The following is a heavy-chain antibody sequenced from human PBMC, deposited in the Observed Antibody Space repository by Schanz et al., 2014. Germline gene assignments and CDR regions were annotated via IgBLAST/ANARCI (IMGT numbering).Heavy chain of an antibody. CDR1: GFTVSDNY. V-gene: IGHV3-11*01. CDR2: ISSSASTIQYA. J-gene: IGHJ4*02. CDR3: AKDVVGRIYAGGHYFDY. D-gene: IGHD1-26*01. Sequence: VQLVESGGGLVQPGGSLRLSCAASGFTVSDNYMTWVRQAPGKGLEWVSYISSSASTIQYADYTDSVKGRFTISRDNAKNSLYLQMNSLRAEDTAVYYCAKDVVGRIYAGGHYFDYWGQGTLVTVSS.